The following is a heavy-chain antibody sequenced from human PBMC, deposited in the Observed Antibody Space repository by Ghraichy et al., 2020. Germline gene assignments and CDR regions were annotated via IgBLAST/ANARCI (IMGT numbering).Heavy chain of an antibody. CDR3: AKVSRYWSPFDY. Sequence: GGSLRLSCAGSGFTFSSYAMSWIRQTPGKGLEWVSSISGSGDTTYDADSVKGRFTISRDNSKNTLYLQMNSLRAEDTAVYYCAKVSRYWSPFDYWGKGTLVTVSS. D-gene: IGHD2-8*02. CDR2: ISGSGDTT. CDR1: GFTFSSYA. V-gene: IGHV3-23*01. J-gene: IGHJ4*02.